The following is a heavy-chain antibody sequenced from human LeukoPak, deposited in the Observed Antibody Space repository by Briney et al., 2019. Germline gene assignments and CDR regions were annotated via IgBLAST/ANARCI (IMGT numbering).Heavy chain of an antibody. J-gene: IGHJ3*02. CDR2: IYTSGST. CDR1: GGSISSYY. CDR3: ARAVYYDSSGYYVDAFDI. Sequence: SETLSLTCTVSGGSISSYYWSWIRQPAGKGLEWIGRIYTSGSTNYNSSLKSRVTMSVDTSKNQFSLKLSSVTAADTAVYYCARAVYYDSSGYYVDAFDIWGQGTMVTVSS. D-gene: IGHD3-22*01. V-gene: IGHV4-4*07.